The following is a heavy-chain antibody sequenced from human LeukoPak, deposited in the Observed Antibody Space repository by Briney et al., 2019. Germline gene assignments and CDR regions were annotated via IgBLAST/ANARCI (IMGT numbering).Heavy chain of an antibody. CDR3: ARIPRLYSSGWYYFDY. CDR1: GFTFSSYV. J-gene: IGHJ4*02. V-gene: IGHV3-33*01. Sequence: PGGSLRLSCAASGFTFSSYVMHWVRQAPGKGLEWVAVIWYDGSNKYYADSVKGRFTISRDNSKNTLYLQMNSLRAEDTAVYYCARIPRLYSSGWYYFDYWGQGTLVTVSS. D-gene: IGHD6-19*01. CDR2: IWYDGSNK.